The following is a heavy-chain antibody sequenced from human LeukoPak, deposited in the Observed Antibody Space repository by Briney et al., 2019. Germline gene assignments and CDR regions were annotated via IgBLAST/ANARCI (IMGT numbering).Heavy chain of an antibody. J-gene: IGHJ5*02. V-gene: IGHV3-30*18. D-gene: IGHD3-22*01. CDR3: AKDLLTNYYDSSGRP. CDR1: GFTFSSYG. CDR2: ISYDGSNK. Sequence: GGSLRLSCAASGFTFSSYGMHWVRQAPGKGLEWVAVISYDGSNKYYADSVKGRFTISRDNSKNTLYLQMNSLRAEDTAVYYYAKDLLTNYYDSSGRPWGQGTLVTVSS.